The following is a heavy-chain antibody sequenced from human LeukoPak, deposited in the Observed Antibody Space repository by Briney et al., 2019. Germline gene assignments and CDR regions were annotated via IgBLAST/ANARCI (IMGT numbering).Heavy chain of an antibody. CDR1: GGSIRSSYYY. CDR2: IYDSGST. Sequence: PSETLSLTCTVSGGSIRSSYYYWGWIRQPPGKGLEWIGSIYDSGSTYYNPSLKSRVTISVDRSKNQFSLKLSSVTAADTAVYYCARVRENCSSTSCPNYFDYWGQGTLVTVSS. D-gene: IGHD2-2*01. J-gene: IGHJ4*02. V-gene: IGHV4-39*07. CDR3: ARVRENCSSTSCPNYFDY.